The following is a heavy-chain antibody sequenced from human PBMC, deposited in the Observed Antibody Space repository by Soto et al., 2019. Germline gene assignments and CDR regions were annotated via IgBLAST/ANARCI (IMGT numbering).Heavy chain of an antibody. CDR2: FDPEDGET. CDR1: GYTLTELS. D-gene: IGHD2-2*01. CDR3: ATDVYCSSTSCPVFDP. V-gene: IGHV1-24*01. J-gene: IGHJ5*02. Sequence: GASVKVSCKVSGYTLTELSMHWVRQAPGKGLEWMGGFDPEDGETIYAQKFQGRVTMTEDTSTDTAYMELSSLRSEDTAVYYCATDVYCSSTSCPVFDPWGQGTLVTVSS.